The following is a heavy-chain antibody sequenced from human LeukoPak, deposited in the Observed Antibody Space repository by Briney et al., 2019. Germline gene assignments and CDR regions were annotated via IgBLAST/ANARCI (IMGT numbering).Heavy chain of an antibody. D-gene: IGHD4-23*01. Sequence: SETLSLTCTVSGGSIISSSYYWSWIRQPPGKGLEWIGYMYYSGSTNYNPSLKSRVTISIDTSKNQFSLKLSSVTAADTAVYYCARVSVGHDAFDIWGQGTMVTVSS. J-gene: IGHJ3*02. CDR1: GGSIISSSYY. V-gene: IGHV4-61*01. CDR2: MYYSGST. CDR3: ARVSVGHDAFDI.